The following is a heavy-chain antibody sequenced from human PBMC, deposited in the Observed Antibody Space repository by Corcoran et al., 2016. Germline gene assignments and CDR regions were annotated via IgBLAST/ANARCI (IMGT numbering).Heavy chain of an antibody. J-gene: IGHJ6*02. Sequence: HVQLVQSGADVPTPGSSVKVSCKASGGTFSSYAISWVRQAPGQGLEWMGGIIPIFGTANYAQKFQGRVTVTADESTSPAYMELSSLRSEDTAVYYCARADYDFWSGYLRDGMAVWGQGTTVTVSS. CDR3: ARADYDFWSGYLRDGMAV. D-gene: IGHD3-3*01. V-gene: IGHV1-69*01. CDR1: GGTFSSYA. CDR2: IIPIFGTA.